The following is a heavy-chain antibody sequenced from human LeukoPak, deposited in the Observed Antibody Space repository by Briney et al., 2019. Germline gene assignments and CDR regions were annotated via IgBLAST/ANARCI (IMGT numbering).Heavy chain of an antibody. V-gene: IGHV1-3*01. CDR1: GYTFTSYA. D-gene: IGHD4-11*01. Sequence: GASVKVSCKASGYTFTSYAMHWVRQAPGQRLEWMGWINAGNGNTKYSQKFQGRVTITRDTSASTAYMELSSLRSEDTAVYDCARDYDYNYFDYWGQGTLVTVSS. J-gene: IGHJ4*02. CDR2: INAGNGNT. CDR3: ARDYDYNYFDY.